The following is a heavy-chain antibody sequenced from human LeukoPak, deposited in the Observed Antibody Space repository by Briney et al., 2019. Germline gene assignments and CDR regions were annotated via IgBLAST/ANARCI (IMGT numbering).Heavy chain of an antibody. CDR1: GYSISSGYY. J-gene: IGHJ5*02. CDR3: ARGLPRNDFWSGFATYWFDP. V-gene: IGHV4-38-2*02. D-gene: IGHD3-3*01. CDR2: INHSGST. Sequence: PSETLSLTCTVSGYSISSGYYWGWIRQPPGKGLEWIGEINHSGSTNYNPSLRSRVTISLDRPKKQFSLKLSSVNVADTAVYYCARGLPRNDFWSGFATYWFDPWGRGTLVTVSS.